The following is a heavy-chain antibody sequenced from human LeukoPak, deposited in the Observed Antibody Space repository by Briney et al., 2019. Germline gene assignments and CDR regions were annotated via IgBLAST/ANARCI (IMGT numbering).Heavy chain of an antibody. D-gene: IGHD5-24*01. J-gene: IGHJ5*02. Sequence: GGSLRLSCAASGFTFSNYAMNWVRQAPGKGLEWVAIISYDGRNKYYADSVKGRFTISRDNSKNTLYLQMNSLRGEDTAVYFCARDRSWLRDLDHWGQGTLVTVSS. CDR3: ARDRSWLRDLDH. V-gene: IGHV3-30*04. CDR1: GFTFSNYA. CDR2: ISYDGRNK.